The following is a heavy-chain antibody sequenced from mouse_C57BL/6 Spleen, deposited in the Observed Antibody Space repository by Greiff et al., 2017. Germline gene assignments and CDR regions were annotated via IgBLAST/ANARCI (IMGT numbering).Heavy chain of an antibody. J-gene: IGHJ4*01. CDR1: GFTFSDYG. V-gene: IGHV5-15*04. Sequence: EVKLMESGGGLVQPGGSLKLSCAASGFTFSDYGMAWVRQAPRKGPEWVAFISNLAYSIYYADTVTGRFTISRENAKNTLYLEMSSLRSEDTAMYYCARRENAMDYWGQGTSVTVSS. CDR2: ISNLAYSI. CDR3: ARRENAMDY.